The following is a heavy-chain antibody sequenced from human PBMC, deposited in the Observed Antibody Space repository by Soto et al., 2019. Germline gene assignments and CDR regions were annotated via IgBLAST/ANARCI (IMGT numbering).Heavy chain of an antibody. Sequence: GASVKVSCKASGFTFTSSAMQWVRQARGQRLEWIGWIVVGSGNTNYAQKFQERVTITRDMSTSTAYMELSSLRSEDTAMYFCARLNHYYDKAGDYWGQGTLVTVSS. J-gene: IGHJ4*02. V-gene: IGHV1-58*02. CDR1: GFTFTSSA. D-gene: IGHD3-22*01. CDR3: ARLNHYYDKAGDY. CDR2: IVVGSGNT.